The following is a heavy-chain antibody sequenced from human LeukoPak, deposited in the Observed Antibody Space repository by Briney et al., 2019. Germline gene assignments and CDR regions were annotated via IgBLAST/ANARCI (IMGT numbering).Heavy chain of an antibody. Sequence: SETLSLTCTVSGGSISSSSYYWGWIRQPPGRGLEWIGNIYYSGSTYYNPSLKSRVTISVDTSKNHFSLKLSSVTAADTAVYYCARYSGSFTFDYWGQGTLVTVSS. D-gene: IGHD1-26*01. CDR3: ARYSGSFTFDY. CDR1: GGSISSSSYY. J-gene: IGHJ4*02. CDR2: IYYSGST. V-gene: IGHV4-39*07.